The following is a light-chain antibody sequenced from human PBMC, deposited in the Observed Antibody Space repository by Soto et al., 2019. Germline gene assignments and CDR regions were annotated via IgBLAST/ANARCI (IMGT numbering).Light chain of an antibody. CDR2: DAS. V-gene: IGKV1-5*01. J-gene: IGKJ1*01. CDR3: QQYNSYSWT. CDR1: QSISSW. Sequence: DIQMTQSPSTLSASVGDRVTITCRASQSISSWLAWYQQKPGKAPKLLIYDASSLESGVPSRFSGSGSGTEFTLTISSLHPDDFATNYCQQYNSYSWTFGQGTKVESK.